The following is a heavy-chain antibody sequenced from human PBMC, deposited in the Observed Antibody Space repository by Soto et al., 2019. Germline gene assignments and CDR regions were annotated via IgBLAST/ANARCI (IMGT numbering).Heavy chain of an antibody. V-gene: IGHV1-8*01. Sequence: ASVKVSCKASGYTFTTYDISWVRQATGQGLEWMGWMNPYSGNTGYAHKFQGRVTVTRNTSISTVYMERSGLRPDDTAVYYCARRKERSGPHYFDYWGQGSQFTVSS. D-gene: IGHD6-25*01. CDR3: ARRKERSGPHYFDY. CDR1: GYTFTTYD. J-gene: IGHJ4*02. CDR2: MNPYSGNT.